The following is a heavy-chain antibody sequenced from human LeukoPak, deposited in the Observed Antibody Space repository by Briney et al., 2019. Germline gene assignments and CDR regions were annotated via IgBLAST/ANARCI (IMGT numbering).Heavy chain of an antibody. Sequence: SETVSLTCTVSGGSISSYYWSWIRQPPGKGLEWIGYIYYSGSTNYKPSLKGRVTISVDTSKNQISLNLISVTAADTAVYYCAREGVNSDWFDYWDQGTVATVTS. CDR1: GGSISSYY. CDR3: AREGVNSDWFDY. J-gene: IGHJ5*01. V-gene: IGHV4-59*01. D-gene: IGHD3-16*01. CDR2: IYYSGST.